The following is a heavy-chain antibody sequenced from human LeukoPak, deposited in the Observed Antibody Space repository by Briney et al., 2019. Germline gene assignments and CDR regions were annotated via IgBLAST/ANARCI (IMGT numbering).Heavy chain of an antibody. CDR2: IWYDGSNK. J-gene: IGHJ4*02. Sequence: HSGGPLRHPCAASGFTFSIYGMHWLPHAPGKGLERVADIWYDGSNKYYADSVKGRFTISRDNSKNELYLQMNSLRAEDTAVYYCARDYYYDSSGYSYYFDYWGQGTLVTVSA. D-gene: IGHD3-22*01. CDR3: ARDYYYDSSGYSYYFDY. CDR1: GFTFSIYG. V-gene: IGHV3-33*01.